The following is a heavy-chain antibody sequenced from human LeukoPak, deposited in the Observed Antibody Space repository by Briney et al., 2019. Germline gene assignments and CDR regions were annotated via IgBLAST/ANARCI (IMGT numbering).Heavy chain of an antibody. CDR1: GYIFASYG. J-gene: IGHJ4*02. D-gene: IGHD3-3*01. V-gene: IGHV1-18*01. CDR3: ARDAHDLLSGYM. CDR2: TSVYSGNT. Sequence: ASVKVPCKTSGYIFASYGISWVRQAPGQGLEWMGWTSVYSGNTYYGKKFQGRVTMTTDTSTSTGYMELRSLRSDDTAVYYCARDAHDLLSGYMWGQGTLVTVSS.